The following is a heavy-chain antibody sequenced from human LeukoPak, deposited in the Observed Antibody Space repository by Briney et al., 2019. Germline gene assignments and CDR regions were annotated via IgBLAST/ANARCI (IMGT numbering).Heavy chain of an antibody. V-gene: IGHV4-39*07. D-gene: IGHD1-20*01. CDR2: IHYSGST. J-gene: IGHJ6*02. CDR1: GGSISSSSDY. Sequence: SETLSLTCTVSGGSISSSSDYWGWIRQRPGKGLEWIGSIHYSGSTNYDPSLKSRVTISVDTSKNQFSLKLSSVTAADTAVYYCARGVYNWNPPGYYYYGMDVWGQGTTVTVSS. CDR3: ARGVYNWNPPGYYYYGMDV.